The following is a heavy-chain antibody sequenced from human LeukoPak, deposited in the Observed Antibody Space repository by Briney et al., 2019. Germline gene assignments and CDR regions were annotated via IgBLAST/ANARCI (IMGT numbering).Heavy chain of an antibody. J-gene: IGHJ4*02. CDR3: ARENYGDYDY. V-gene: IGHV3-66*01. CDR2: IYSGGGT. Sequence: PGGSLRLSCAASGFTFSSYAMSWFRQAPGKGLEWVSGIYSGGGTYYADSVKGRFIISRDNSKNMLYLQMNTLRAEDTAVYYCARENYGDYDYWGQGTLVTVSS. CDR1: GFTFSSYA. D-gene: IGHD4-17*01.